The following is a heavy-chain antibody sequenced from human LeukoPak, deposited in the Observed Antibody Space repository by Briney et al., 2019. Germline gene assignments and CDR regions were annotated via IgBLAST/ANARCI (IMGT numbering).Heavy chain of an antibody. D-gene: IGHD5-24*01. J-gene: IGHJ4*02. CDR2: ISSSSAYI. V-gene: IGHV3-21*01. CDR1: GFTFSNYD. CDR3: ARGEEKATITGLDS. Sequence: PGGSLRLSCAASGFTFSNYDMHWFRQAPGKGLEWVSAISSSSAYIYYADSVKGRFTISRDNAENSLFLQLNSLRAEDTAVYFCARGEEKATITGLDSWGQGTLVTVSS.